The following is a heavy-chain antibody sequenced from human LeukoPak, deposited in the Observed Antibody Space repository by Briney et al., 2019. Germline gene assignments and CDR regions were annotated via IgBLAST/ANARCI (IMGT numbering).Heavy chain of an antibody. J-gene: IGHJ4*02. Sequence: SETLSLTCTVSGGSIISYYWSWIRQPPGKGLEWIGYIYYSGSTNYNPSLKSRLTISVDTSNNQFSLKLSSVTAADTAVYYCATIAGSSSFWGQGTLVTVSS. V-gene: IGHV4-59*08. CDR1: GGSIISYY. D-gene: IGHD6-6*01. CDR2: IYYSGST. CDR3: ATIAGSSSF.